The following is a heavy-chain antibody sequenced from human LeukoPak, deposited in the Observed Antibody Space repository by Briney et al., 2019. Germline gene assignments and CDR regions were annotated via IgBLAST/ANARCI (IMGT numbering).Heavy chain of an antibody. CDR2: INPNSGGT. J-gene: IGHJ2*01. CDR3: ARGIRTNWYFDL. Sequence: ASVKVSCMASGYTFTGYYIHWVRQAPGQGLEWMGWINPNSGGTNYAQKFQGRVTMTRDTSISTAYMELRRLRSDDTAVYYCARGIRTNWYFDLWGRGTLVTVSS. D-gene: IGHD3-10*01. CDR1: GYTFTGYY. V-gene: IGHV1-2*02.